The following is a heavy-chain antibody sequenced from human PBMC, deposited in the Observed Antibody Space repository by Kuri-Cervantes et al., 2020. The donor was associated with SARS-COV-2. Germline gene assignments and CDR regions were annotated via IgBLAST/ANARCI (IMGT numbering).Heavy chain of an antibody. Sequence: GSLRLSCTVSGGSISSYCWSWIRQPPGKGLEWIGYTYYSGSTNYNPSLKSRVTISVDTSKNQFSLKLSSVTAADTAVYYCARHSYGDYVLDYWGQGTLVTVSS. D-gene: IGHD4-17*01. CDR2: TYYSGST. J-gene: IGHJ4*02. CDR1: GGSISSYC. CDR3: ARHSYGDYVLDY. V-gene: IGHV4-59*08.